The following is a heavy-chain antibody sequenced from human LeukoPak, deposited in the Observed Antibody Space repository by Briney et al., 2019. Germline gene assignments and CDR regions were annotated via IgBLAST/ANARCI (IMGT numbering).Heavy chain of an antibody. CDR1: GFTFSSYW. CDR3: AKGDQLISPPYFDY. D-gene: IGHD2-2*01. V-gene: IGHV3-7*03. Sequence: PGGSLRVFCAASGFTFSSYWMSWVRQAPGKGLEGVANIKQDGSEKYYVDSVKGRFTISRDNAKNSLYPQMNSLRAEDMALYYCAKGDQLISPPYFDYWGQGTLVTVSS. CDR2: IKQDGSEK. J-gene: IGHJ4*02.